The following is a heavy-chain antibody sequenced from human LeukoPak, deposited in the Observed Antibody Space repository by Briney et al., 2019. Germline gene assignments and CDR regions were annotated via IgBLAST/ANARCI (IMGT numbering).Heavy chain of an antibody. CDR3: ARQTGTTALDI. CDR2: MKPNSGNT. J-gene: IGHJ3*02. D-gene: IGHD1-14*01. V-gene: IGHV1-8*01. CDR1: GYIFTSYD. Sequence: ASVKVSCKASGYIFTSYDINWVRQATGQGPEWMGWMKPNSGNTDYAQKFQGRVTMTRDTSISTAYMELSSLRSEDTAVYYCARQTGTTALDIWGQGTMVTVSS.